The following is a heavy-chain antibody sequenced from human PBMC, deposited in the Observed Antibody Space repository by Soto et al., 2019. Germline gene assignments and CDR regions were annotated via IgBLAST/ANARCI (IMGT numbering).Heavy chain of an antibody. V-gene: IGHV1-69*01. D-gene: IGHD2-2*01. CDR1: GGTFSSYA. CDR3: ARSQGSSTSLEIYYYYYYGMDV. J-gene: IGHJ6*02. CDR2: IIPISGTA. Sequence: QVQLVQSGAEVKKPGSSVKVYCKASGGTFSSYAISWVRQAPGQGLEWMGGIIPISGTANYAQKFQGRVTITADESTSTAYTELSSLRSEDTAVYYCARSQGSSTSLEIYYYYYYGMDVWGQGTTVTVSS.